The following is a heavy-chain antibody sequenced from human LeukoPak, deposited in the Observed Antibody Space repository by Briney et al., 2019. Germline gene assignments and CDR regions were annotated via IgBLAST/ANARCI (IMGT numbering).Heavy chain of an antibody. CDR3: AKDMGYSSSSGGALDH. CDR2: VSWNSGSI. CDR1: GFTFDDYA. J-gene: IGHJ4*02. Sequence: GGSLRLSCADSGFTFDDYAMHWVRQAPGKGLEWVSGVSWNSGSIGYADSVKGRFTISRDNAKNSLYLQMNSLRAEDTALYYCAKDMGYSSSSGGALDHWGQGTLVTVSS. D-gene: IGHD6-6*01. V-gene: IGHV3-9*01.